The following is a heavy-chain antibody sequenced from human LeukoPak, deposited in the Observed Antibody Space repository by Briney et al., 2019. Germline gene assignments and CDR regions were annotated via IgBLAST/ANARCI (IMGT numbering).Heavy chain of an antibody. D-gene: IGHD3-22*01. CDR2: ISYDGSNK. J-gene: IGHJ6*02. Sequence: PGGSLRLSCAASGFTFSSYAMHWVRQAPGKGLGWVAVISYDGSNKYYADSVKGRFTISRDNSKNTLYLQMNSLRAEDTAVYYCATDLYYDSSGYYYGPYYYYGMDVWGQGTTVTVSS. CDR1: GFTFSSYA. CDR3: ATDLYYDSSGYYYGPYYYYGMDV. V-gene: IGHV3-30*04.